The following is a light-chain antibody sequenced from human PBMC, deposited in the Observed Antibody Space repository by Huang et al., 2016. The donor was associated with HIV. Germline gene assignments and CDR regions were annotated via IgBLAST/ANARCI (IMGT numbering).Light chain of an antibody. J-gene: IGKJ3*01. CDR3: QQSYSTPLT. V-gene: IGKV1-39*01. CDR1: QRISNN. Sequence: DIQMTQSPSSLSASVGDRVTITCRASQRISNNLNWYQQKPGKAPNLLIYVVSSLQSCVPSRFSGSGSGTDFTLTISSLQPEDFATYYCQQSYSTPLTFGPGTKVDIK. CDR2: VVS.